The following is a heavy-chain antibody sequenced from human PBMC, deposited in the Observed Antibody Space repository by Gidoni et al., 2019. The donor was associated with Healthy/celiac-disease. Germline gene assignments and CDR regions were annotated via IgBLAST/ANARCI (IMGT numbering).Heavy chain of an antibody. J-gene: IGHJ4*02. CDR2: INHSGST. CDR1: GGSFSGYY. CDR3: ARGLSPANFDY. V-gene: IGHV4-34*01. Sequence: QVQLQQWGAGLLKPSETLSLTCAVYGGSFSGYYWSWIRQPPGKGLEWIGEINHSGSTNYNPSLKSRVTISVDTSKNQFSLKLSSVTAADTAVYYCARGLSPANFDYWGQGTLVTVSS.